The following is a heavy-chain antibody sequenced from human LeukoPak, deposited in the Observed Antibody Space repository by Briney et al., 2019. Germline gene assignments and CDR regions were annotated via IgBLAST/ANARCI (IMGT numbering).Heavy chain of an antibody. J-gene: IGHJ4*02. CDR2: IYTSGGT. CDR1: GGSISSGSYY. Sequence: PSETLSLTCTVSGGSISSGSYYWSWIRQPAGKGLEWIGHIYTSGGTNYNPSLKSRVTISVDTSKNQFSLKLSSVSAADTAVYYCAREKSTYYYGSGSLDYWGQGTLVTVSS. D-gene: IGHD3-10*01. V-gene: IGHV4-61*09. CDR3: AREKSTYYYGSGSLDY.